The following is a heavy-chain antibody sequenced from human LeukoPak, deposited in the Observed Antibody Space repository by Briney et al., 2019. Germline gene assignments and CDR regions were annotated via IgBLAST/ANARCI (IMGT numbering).Heavy chain of an antibody. CDR3: ARTYCGGDCYYTYFDY. CDR2: IYPGDSDT. Sequence: GESLKISCKGSGYSFTTYWIGWVRQMPGKGLEWMGIIYPGDSDTRYSPSFQGQVTISADNSISTAYLQWSSLKASDTAMYYCARTYCGGDCYYTYFDYWGQGTLVTVSS. CDR1: GYSFTTYW. D-gene: IGHD2-21*02. V-gene: IGHV5-51*01. J-gene: IGHJ4*02.